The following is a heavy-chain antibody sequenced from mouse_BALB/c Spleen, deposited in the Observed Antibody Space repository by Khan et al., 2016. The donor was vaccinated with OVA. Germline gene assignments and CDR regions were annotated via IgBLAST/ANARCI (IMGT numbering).Heavy chain of an antibody. V-gene: IGHV2-9*02. CDR1: GFSLTSYG. CDR3: ARPYYGSAWFAY. Sequence: QVRLQQSGPGLVAPSQSLSITCTVSGFSLTSYGVHWVRQPPGKGLEWLGVLWAGGSTNYNSALMSRLSISKDNSKNQVFLKMNSLQTDDTAMYYCARPYYGSAWFAYGGQGTLVSVSA. J-gene: IGHJ3*01. CDR2: LWAGGST. D-gene: IGHD1-1*01.